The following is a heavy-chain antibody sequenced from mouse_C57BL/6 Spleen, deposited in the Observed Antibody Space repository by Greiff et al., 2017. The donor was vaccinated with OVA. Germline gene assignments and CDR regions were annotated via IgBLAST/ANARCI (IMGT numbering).Heavy chain of an antibody. Sequence: VQLKESGAELVRPGASVKLSCTASGFNIKDDYMHWVKQRPEQDLEWIGWIDPENGDTEYASKFQGKATITADTSSNTAYLQLSSLTSEDTAVYYCTLYYDYDGGAWFAYWGQGTLVTVSA. V-gene: IGHV14-4*01. D-gene: IGHD2-4*01. CDR2: IDPENGDT. J-gene: IGHJ3*01. CDR3: TLYYDYDGGAWFAY. CDR1: GFNIKDDY.